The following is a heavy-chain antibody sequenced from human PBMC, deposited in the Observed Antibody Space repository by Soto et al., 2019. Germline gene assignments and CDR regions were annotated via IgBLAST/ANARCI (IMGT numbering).Heavy chain of an antibody. CDR1: GYTFTSYY. Sequence: QVQLVQSGAEVKKPGASVKVSCKASGYTFTSYYMHWVRQAPGQGLEWMGIINPSGGSTSYAQKCQGRVTMTRDTSTSTVYMELSSLRSEDTAVYYCARDADCTNGVCYTGGYWYFDLWGRGTLVTVSS. D-gene: IGHD2-8*01. CDR3: ARDADCTNGVCYTGGYWYFDL. J-gene: IGHJ2*01. CDR2: INPSGGST. V-gene: IGHV1-46*01.